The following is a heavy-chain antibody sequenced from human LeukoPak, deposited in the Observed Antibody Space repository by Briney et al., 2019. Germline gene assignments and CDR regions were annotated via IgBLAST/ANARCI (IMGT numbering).Heavy chain of an antibody. D-gene: IGHD2-15*01. CDR3: ARGYCSGGSCYFGWFDP. CDR1: GFSISSGYY. V-gene: IGHV4-61*02. Sequence: PSETLSLTCTVSGFSISSGYYWGWIRQPAGKGLEWIGRIYTSGSTNYNPSLKSRVTISVDTSKNQFSLKLSSVTAADTAVYYCARGYCSGGSCYFGWFDPWGQGTLVTVSS. CDR2: IYTSGST. J-gene: IGHJ5*02.